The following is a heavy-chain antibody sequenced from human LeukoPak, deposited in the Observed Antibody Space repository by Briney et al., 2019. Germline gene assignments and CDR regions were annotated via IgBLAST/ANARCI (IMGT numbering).Heavy chain of an antibody. D-gene: IGHD2-15*01. CDR2: IYYSGST. Sequence: NPSETLSLTCNVSGGCISSSKKYWGWIRQPPWKGLEWIGSIYYSGSTYYNPSLKSRVTISVDTSKNQFSLKLSSVTAADTAVHYCARQGSIWWYAWYFDLWGRGTLVTVSS. J-gene: IGHJ2*01. CDR3: ARQGSIWWYAWYFDL. CDR1: GGCISSSKKY. V-gene: IGHV4-39*01.